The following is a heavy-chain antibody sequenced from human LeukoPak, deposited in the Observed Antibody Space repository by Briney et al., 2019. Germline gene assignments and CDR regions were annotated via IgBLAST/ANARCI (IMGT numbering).Heavy chain of an antibody. CDR2: IGGSGDNT. CDR1: RFTFSSYA. J-gene: IGHJ5*01. D-gene: IGHD1-1*01. Sequence: GGSLRLSCAASRFTFSSYAMSWVRQAPGKGLEWVSTIGGSGDNTYYADSVKGRFTIPRDNSKNTLYLRMNSLRAEDTAVYYCAKSINYWFDSWGQGTLVTVSS. V-gene: IGHV3-23*01. CDR3: AKSINYWFDS.